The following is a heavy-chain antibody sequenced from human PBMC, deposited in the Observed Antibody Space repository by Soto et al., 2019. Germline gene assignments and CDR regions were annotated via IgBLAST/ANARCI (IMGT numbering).Heavy chain of an antibody. V-gene: IGHV2-5*02. J-gene: IGHJ5*02. CDR1: GFSLSPSGVG. CDR3: ASSIPYPMFDP. CDR2: IYCDDDK. D-gene: IGHD6-6*01. Sequence: SGPTLVNPTQTLTLTCTFSGFSLSPSGVGVGWIRQPPGKALEWLALIYCDDDKRYSPSLKSRLTITKDTSKNQVVLTMTNMDPVDTATSYCASSIPYPMFDPWGQGTLVTVSS.